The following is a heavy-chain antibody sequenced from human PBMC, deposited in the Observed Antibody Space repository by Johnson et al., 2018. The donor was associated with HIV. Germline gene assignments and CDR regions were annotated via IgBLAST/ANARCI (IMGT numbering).Heavy chain of an antibody. CDR2: IYSGGST. Sequence: VQLVESGGGLIQPGGSLRLSCAASGFTVSSNYMSWVRQAPGKGLEWVSVIYSGGSTYYADSVKGRFTISIDNSKNTLYLQMNSLRAEDTDVYYCAREGSGIAGCGAFDIWGQGTMVTVSS. J-gene: IGHJ3*02. V-gene: IGHV3-53*01. CDR3: AREGSGIAGCGAFDI. CDR1: GFTVSSNY. D-gene: IGHD1-26*01.